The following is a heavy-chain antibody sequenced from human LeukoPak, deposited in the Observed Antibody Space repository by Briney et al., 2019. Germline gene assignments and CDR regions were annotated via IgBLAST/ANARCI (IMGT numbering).Heavy chain of an antibody. D-gene: IGHD6-19*01. V-gene: IGHV3-23*01. CDR2: ISGSGGST. J-gene: IGHJ4*02. CDR1: GFTFSSYA. Sequence: GGSLRLSCAASGFTFSSYAMSWVRQAPGKGLEWVSAISGSGGSTYYADSVKGRFTISRDNPKNTLYLQMNSLRAEDTAVYYCAKVAALAVARWGRYYFDYWGQGTLVTVSS. CDR3: AKVAALAVARWGRYYFDY.